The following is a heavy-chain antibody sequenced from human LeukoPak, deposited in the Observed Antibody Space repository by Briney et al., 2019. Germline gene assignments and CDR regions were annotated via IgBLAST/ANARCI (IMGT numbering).Heavy chain of an antibody. CDR1: GFTLSSYG. D-gene: IGHD4-11*01. CDR2: ISYDGSNK. V-gene: IGHV3-30*18. J-gene: IGHJ6*02. CDR3: AKSMATVTPYYYYGMDV. Sequence: GGSLRLSCAASGFTLSSYGMHWVRQAPGKGLEWVAVISYDGSNKYYADSVKGRFTISRDNSKNTLYLQMNSLRAEDTAVYYCAKSMATVTPYYYYGMDVWGQGTTVTVSS.